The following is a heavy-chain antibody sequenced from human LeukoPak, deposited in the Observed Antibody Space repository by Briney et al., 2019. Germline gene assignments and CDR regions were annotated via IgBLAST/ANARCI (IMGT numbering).Heavy chain of an antibody. V-gene: IGHV3-66*01. CDR3: ARDKGIAVAGS. CDR2: IYSGGST. D-gene: IGHD6-19*01. J-gene: IGHJ5*02. Sequence: PGGSLRLSCAASGFTVSSNYMSWARQAPGKGLEWVSVIYSGGSTYYADSVKGRFTISRDNSKNTLYLQMNSLRAEDTAVYYCARDKGIAVAGSWGQGTLVTVSS. CDR1: GFTVSSNY.